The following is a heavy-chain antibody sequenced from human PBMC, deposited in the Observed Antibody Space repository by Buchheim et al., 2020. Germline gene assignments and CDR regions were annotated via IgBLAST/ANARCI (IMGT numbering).Heavy chain of an antibody. CDR2: INPSGGST. Sequence: QVQLVQSGAEVRKPGASVKVSCKASGYTFTSYHIHWVRQAPGQGLEWMGIINPSGGSTSYAQKFQGRVTMTRDTSTNPVYMELSSLRSEDTAVYYCARAYGSGTYYHPDYWGQGTL. D-gene: IGHD3-10*01. J-gene: IGHJ4*02. CDR1: GYTFTSYH. V-gene: IGHV1-46*01. CDR3: ARAYGSGTYYHPDY.